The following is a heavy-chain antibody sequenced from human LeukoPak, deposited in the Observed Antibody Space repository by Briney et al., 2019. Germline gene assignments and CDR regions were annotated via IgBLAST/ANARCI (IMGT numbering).Heavy chain of an antibody. CDR3: ARGRYLTTSGGAAAGFLDY. V-gene: IGHV4-38-2*02. CDR1: GYSISSGYY. D-gene: IGHD6-13*01. J-gene: IGHJ4*02. Sequence: PSETLSLTCTVSGYSISSGYYWGWIRQPPGKGLEWIGSIYHSGSTYYNPSLKSRVTISVDTSKNQFSLKLSSVTAADTAVYYCARGRYLTTSGGAAAGFLDYWGQGSLVTVSS. CDR2: IYHSGST.